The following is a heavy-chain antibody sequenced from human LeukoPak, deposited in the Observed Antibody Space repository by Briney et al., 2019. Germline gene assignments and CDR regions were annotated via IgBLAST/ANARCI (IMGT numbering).Heavy chain of an antibody. J-gene: IGHJ4*02. D-gene: IGHD2-2*01. CDR3: ARGSTYDIVVVPAAKPFDY. Sequence: KPSETLSLTCAVYGGSFSGYYWSWIRQPPGKGLEWIGEINHSGSTNYNPSLKSRVTISVDTSKNQFSLELSSVTAADTAVYYCARGSTYDIVVVPAAKPFDYWGQGTLVTVSS. CDR2: INHSGST. CDR1: GGSFSGYY. V-gene: IGHV4-34*01.